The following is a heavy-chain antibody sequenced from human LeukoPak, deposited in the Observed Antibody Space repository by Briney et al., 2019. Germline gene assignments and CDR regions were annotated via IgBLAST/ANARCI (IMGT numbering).Heavy chain of an antibody. CDR1: GYTFTSYD. V-gene: IGHV1-8*01. J-gene: IGHJ4*02. Sequence: EASVRVSCKASGYTFTSYDINRVRQATGQGLEWMGWMNPNSGNTGYAQKFQGRVTMTRDTSINTAYMELNSLRSEDTAVYYCTRGISDDWGQGTLVAVSS. CDR2: MNPNSGNT. CDR3: TRGISDD.